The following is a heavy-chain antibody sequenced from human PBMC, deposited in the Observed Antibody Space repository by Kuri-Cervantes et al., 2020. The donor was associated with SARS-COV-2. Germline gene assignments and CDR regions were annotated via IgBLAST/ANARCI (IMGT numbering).Heavy chain of an antibody. D-gene: IGHD6-19*01. CDR3: ARDSVFYSSGWYYFDY. J-gene: IGHJ4*02. CDR1: GFTFSSYA. V-gene: IGHV3-30-3*01. CDR2: ISYDGSNK. Sequence: GGSLRLSCAASGFTFSSYAMHWVRQAPGKGLEWVAVISYDGSNKYYADSVKGRFTISRDNSKNTLYLQMNSLRAEDTAVYYCARDSVFYSSGWYYFDYWSQGTLVTVSS.